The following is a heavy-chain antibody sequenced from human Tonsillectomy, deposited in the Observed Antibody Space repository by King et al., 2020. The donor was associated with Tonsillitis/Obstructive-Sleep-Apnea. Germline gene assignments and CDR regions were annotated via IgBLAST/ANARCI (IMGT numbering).Heavy chain of an antibody. V-gene: IGHV3-23*04. CDR3: AKDNYYDSSGYYYEGPEFDY. CDR1: GFTFSSYA. Sequence: VQLVESGGGLVQPGGSLRLSCAASGFTFSSYAMSWVRQAPGKGLEWVSAISGSGGSTYYADSVKGRFTISRDNSKNTLYLQMNSLRAEDTAVYYCAKDNYYDSSGYYYEGPEFDYWGQGPLVTVSS. CDR2: ISGSGGST. J-gene: IGHJ4*02. D-gene: IGHD3-22*01.